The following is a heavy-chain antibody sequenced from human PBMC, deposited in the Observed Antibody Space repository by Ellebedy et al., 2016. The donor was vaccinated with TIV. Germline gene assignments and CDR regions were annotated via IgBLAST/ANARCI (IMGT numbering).Heavy chain of an antibody. CDR2: MSGSGGRT. V-gene: IGHV3-23*01. CDR3: AKVLNTMVRGVFYFDY. Sequence: GESLKISCAASGLTFSDYAMSWVRQAPGKGLEWVSTMSGSGGRTYYADPVKGRFTISRDKSKNTLFLQMDSLRAEDTAVYYCAKVLNTMVRGVFYFDYWGQGTLVTVSS. CDR1: GLTFSDYA. J-gene: IGHJ4*02. D-gene: IGHD3-10*01.